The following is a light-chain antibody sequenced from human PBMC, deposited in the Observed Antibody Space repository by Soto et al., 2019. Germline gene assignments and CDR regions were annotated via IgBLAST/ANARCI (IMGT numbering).Light chain of an antibody. V-gene: IGLV2-14*01. CDR1: SSDVGGYNY. J-gene: IGLJ1*01. Sequence: QSALTQPASVSGSPGQSIAISCTGTSSDVGGYNYVSWYQQHPGKAPKLMLYDVAIRPSGDSDRFSGSKSGNTASLTISGLQADDEDDYYCTSYTTSSTDVFGTGTQLTVL. CDR3: TSYTTSSTDV. CDR2: DVA.